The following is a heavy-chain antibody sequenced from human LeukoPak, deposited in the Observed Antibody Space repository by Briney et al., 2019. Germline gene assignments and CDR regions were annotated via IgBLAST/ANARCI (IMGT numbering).Heavy chain of an antibody. CDR3: AMTGTTGDFDY. J-gene: IGHJ4*02. CDR2: IYYSGST. CDR1: GGSFSDSY. Sequence: SETLSLTRAVFGGSFSDSYWNWIRQPPGKGLEWIGSIYYSGSTYYNPSLKSRVTISVDTSKNQFSLKLSSVTAADTAVYYCAMTGTTGDFDYWGQGTLVTVSS. V-gene: IGHV4-34*01. D-gene: IGHD1-7*01.